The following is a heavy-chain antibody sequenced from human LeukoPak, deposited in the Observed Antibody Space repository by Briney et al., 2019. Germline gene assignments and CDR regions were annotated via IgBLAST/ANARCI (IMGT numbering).Heavy chain of an antibody. V-gene: IGHV3-7*01. CDR3: ARIYCSTTDCYYDY. CDR2: IKQDGSEK. CDR1: GFTFSSYW. J-gene: IGHJ4*02. D-gene: IGHD2-2*01. Sequence: GGSLRLSCAASGFTFSSYWMSWVRQAPGKGLEWVANIKQDGSEKYYVDSVKGRCTISRDNAKNSLYLQMNSLSAEDTAVYYCARIYCSTTDCYYDYWGQGTLVTVSS.